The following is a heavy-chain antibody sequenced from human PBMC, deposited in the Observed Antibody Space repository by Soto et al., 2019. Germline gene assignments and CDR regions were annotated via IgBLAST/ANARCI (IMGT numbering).Heavy chain of an antibody. CDR2: INAGNGNT. CDR3: ARGILFDSVEDGMDV. CDR1: GYTFTSYA. D-gene: IGHD2-15*01. V-gene: IGHV1-3*05. Sequence: QVQLVQSGAEEKKPGASVKVSCKASGYTFTSYAMHWVRQAPGQRLEWMGWINAGNGNTKYSQKFQVRVTITRDTSASTAYMELSSLRSEDTAVYYCARGILFDSVEDGMDVWGQGTTVTVSS. J-gene: IGHJ6*02.